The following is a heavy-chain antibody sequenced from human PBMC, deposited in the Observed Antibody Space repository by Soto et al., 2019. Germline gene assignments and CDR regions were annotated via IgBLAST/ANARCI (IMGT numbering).Heavy chain of an antibody. Sequence: GASVKVSCKASGYTFTSYAMHWVRQAPGQRLEWMGWINAGNGNTKYSQKFQGRVTITRDTSASTAYMELSSLRSEDTAVYYCARGTYYDFWSGYYQRGYNWFDPWGQGTLVTVSS. D-gene: IGHD3-3*01. J-gene: IGHJ5*02. CDR3: ARGTYYDFWSGYYQRGYNWFDP. CDR2: INAGNGNT. CDR1: GYTFTSYA. V-gene: IGHV1-3*01.